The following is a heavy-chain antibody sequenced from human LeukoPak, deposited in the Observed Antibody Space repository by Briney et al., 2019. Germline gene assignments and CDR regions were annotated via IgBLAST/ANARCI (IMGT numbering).Heavy chain of an antibody. J-gene: IGHJ6*02. CDR2: INPNSGGT. CDR1: GYTFTSYY. Sequence: ASVKVSCKASGYTFTSYYMHWVRQAPGQGLEWMGWINPNSGGTNYAQKFQGRVTMTRDTSISTAYMELSRLRSDDTAVYYCARDRAEYSSGWYYYYYYGMDVWGQGTTVTVSS. V-gene: IGHV1-2*02. CDR3: ARDRAEYSSGWYYYYYYGMDV. D-gene: IGHD6-13*01.